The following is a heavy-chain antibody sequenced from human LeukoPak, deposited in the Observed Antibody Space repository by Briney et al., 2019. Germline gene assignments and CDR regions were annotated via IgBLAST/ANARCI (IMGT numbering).Heavy chain of an antibody. V-gene: IGHV3-48*03. CDR2: ISSSGSTL. CDR3: ARDASSGSSFDY. J-gene: IGHJ4*02. CDR1: GFTFSSYE. D-gene: IGHD1-26*01. Sequence: GGSLRLSCAASGFTFSSYEMNWVRQAPGKGLEWVSYISSSGSTLYYADSVKGRFTISRDNAKNSLYLQMNSLRAEDTAVYYCARDASSGSSFDYWGQGTLVTVSS.